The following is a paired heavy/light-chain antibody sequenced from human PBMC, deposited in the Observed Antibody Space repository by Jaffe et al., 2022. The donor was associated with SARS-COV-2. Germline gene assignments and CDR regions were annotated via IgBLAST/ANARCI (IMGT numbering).Light chain of an antibody. CDR3: ATWDNRLSAYV. CDR1: SSNIGSNF. CDR2: ENN. J-gene: IGLJ1*01. Sequence: QSVLTQPPSVSAAPGQRVTISCSGSSSNIGSNFVSWYQRLPGTAPKLLIYENNQRPSGIPDRFSGSKSGSKSGTSATLDITGLQTGDEADYYCATWDNRLSAYVFGPGTKVTAL. V-gene: IGLV1-51*02.
Heavy chain of an antibody. CDR1: GYTFTTFG. CDR3: ARENVDGFDT. V-gene: IGHV1-18*01. Sequence: QVQLVQSGVEMKKPGASVKVSCKASGYTFTTFGITWVRQAPGQGLEWMGGISTYNGNTNYAQRVQGRVTMTTDTSTRTAYMELRDLKFDDTAVYYCARENVDGFDTWGQGTVVTVSS. CDR2: ISTYNGNT. J-gene: IGHJ3*02. D-gene: IGHD1-1*01.